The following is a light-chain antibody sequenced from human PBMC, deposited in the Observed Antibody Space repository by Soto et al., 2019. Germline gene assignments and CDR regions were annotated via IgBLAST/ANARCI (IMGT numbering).Light chain of an antibody. J-gene: IGKJ1*01. CDR3: QQYNTYCV. V-gene: IGKV1-5*03. CDR2: KAS. Sequence: DIEMTQSPSTLSASIGDRVTITCRASQNIRSWLAWYQQKPGKAPKLLIYKASSLGSGVPSRFSGTGSGTEFTLTISSLQPDDFATYYCQQYNTYCVFGQRTKADI. CDR1: QNIRSW.